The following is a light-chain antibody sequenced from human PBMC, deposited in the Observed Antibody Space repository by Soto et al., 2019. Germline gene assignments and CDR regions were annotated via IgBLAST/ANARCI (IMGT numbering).Light chain of an antibody. Sequence: DIRMTQSPSTLSASVGDRVPITCRASQNINSWLAWYQLKPGQAPKLLLYDASSLQGGVPSRFSGSGSGTVFTLALRGLQPEDFAANCCQLDNSYSPSTFGQVTKV. CDR2: DAS. CDR3: QLDNSYSPST. V-gene: IGKV1-5*01. J-gene: IGKJ1*01. CDR1: QNINSW.